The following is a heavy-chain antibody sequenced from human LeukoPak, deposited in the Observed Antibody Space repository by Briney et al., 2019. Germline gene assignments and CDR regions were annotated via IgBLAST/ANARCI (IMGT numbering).Heavy chain of an antibody. CDR3: ARDGSAYNFDY. CDR1: GFTFSDYW. Sequence: PGGSLRLSCEASGFTFSDYWMSWVRQAPGKRLEWVVNIKQDGSENYYVDSVAGRFTISRDNRKNTLYLQMNSLRAEDTAVYYCARDGSAYNFDYWGQGTLVTVSS. V-gene: IGHV3-7*01. J-gene: IGHJ4*02. D-gene: IGHD5-24*01. CDR2: IKQDGSEN.